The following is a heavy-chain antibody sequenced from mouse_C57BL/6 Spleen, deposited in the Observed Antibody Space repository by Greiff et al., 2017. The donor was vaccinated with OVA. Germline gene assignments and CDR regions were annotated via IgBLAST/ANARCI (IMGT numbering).Heavy chain of an antibody. CDR2: ILPGSGST. CDR3: AIDYDYDGWYFDV. J-gene: IGHJ1*03. V-gene: IGHV1-9*01. D-gene: IGHD2-4*01. CDR1: GYTFTGYW. Sequence: QVQLQQSGAELMKPGASVKLSCKATGYTFTGYWIEWVKQRPGHGLEWIGEILPGSGSTNYTEKFKGKATFTADTYSNTAYMQLSSLTTEDSAVYYWAIDYDYDGWYFDVWGTGTTVTVSA.